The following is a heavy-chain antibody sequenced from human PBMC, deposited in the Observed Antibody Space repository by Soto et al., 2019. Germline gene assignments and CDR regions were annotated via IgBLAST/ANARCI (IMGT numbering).Heavy chain of an antibody. CDR1: GGSISSGDYY. V-gene: IGHV4-30-4*01. J-gene: IGHJ4*02. CDR2: IYYSGST. D-gene: IGHD4-17*01. CDR3: ARVTTVTTYFDY. Sequence: NPSETLSLTCTVSGGSISSGDYYWSWIRQPPGKGLEWIGYIYYSGSTYYNPSLKSRVTISVDTSKNQFSLKLSSVTAADTAVYYCARVTTVTTYFDYWGQGTLVTVSS.